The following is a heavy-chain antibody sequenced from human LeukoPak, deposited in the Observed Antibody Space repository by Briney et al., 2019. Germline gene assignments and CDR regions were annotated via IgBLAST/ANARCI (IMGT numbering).Heavy chain of an antibody. V-gene: IGHV3-23*01. J-gene: IGHJ6*02. CDR3: AKSPPDNYHYYSGMDV. Sequence: GGSLRLSCAASGFTFSNYAMTWVRQAPGKGLEWVSAISGSGDSTYYADSVKGRFTISRDNSKNTLYLQMSSLRAEDTAVYHCAKSPPDNYHYYSGMDVWGQGTAVTVSS. CDR1: GFTFSNYA. CDR2: ISGSGDST. D-gene: IGHD5-24*01.